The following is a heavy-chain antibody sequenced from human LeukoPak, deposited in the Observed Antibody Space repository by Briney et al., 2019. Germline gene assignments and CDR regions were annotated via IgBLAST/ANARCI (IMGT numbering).Heavy chain of an antibody. D-gene: IGHD5-24*01. CDR2: ISAYNGNT. CDR1: GYTLTELS. Sequence: ASVKVSCKVSGYTLTELSMHWVRQAPGKGLEWMGWISAYNGNTNYAQKLQGRVTLTRDMSTSTDYLELSSLRSEDTAVYYCARDNSVRDEAWWFNPWGQGTLVTVSS. V-gene: IGHV1-18*01. J-gene: IGHJ5*02. CDR3: ARDNSVRDEAWWFNP.